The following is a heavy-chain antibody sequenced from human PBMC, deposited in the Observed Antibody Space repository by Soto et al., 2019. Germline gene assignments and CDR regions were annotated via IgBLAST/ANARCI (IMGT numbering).Heavy chain of an antibody. D-gene: IGHD3-16*02. J-gene: IGHJ4*02. CDR1: GFTFSYYA. Sequence: QVQLVESGGGVVQPGRSLRLSCAASGFTFSYYAMHWVRQAPGKGLEWVAVISYDGSDKYYADSVKGRFTISRDNSKNTLNLQMNSLRADDTAVYYCAKGLGELSPESFDYWGQGILITVSS. CDR2: ISYDGSDK. CDR3: AKGLGELSPESFDY. V-gene: IGHV3-30*18.